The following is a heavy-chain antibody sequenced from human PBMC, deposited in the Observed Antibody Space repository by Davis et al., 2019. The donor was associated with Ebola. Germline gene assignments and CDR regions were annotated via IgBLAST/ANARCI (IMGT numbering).Heavy chain of an antibody. J-gene: IGHJ4*02. V-gene: IGHV3-48*03. CDR1: GFTFYRYE. D-gene: IGHD3-9*01. CDR2: ISGSATST. Sequence: GGSLRLSCAASGFTFYRYEMNWVRQAPGKGLEWVSYISGSATSTFYADSVKGRFTISRDNARDSLYRQMDSLRVEDTAIYYCARDAFSLSRYDTEDHWGQGTLVTVSS. CDR3: ARDAFSLSRYDTEDH.